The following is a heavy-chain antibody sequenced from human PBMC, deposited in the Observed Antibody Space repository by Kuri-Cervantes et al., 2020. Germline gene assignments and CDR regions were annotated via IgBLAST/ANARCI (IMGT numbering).Heavy chain of an antibody. CDR3: ARPRWGGAFDI. V-gene: IGHV3-30-3*01. J-gene: IGHJ3*02. CDR2: ISYDGGNK. D-gene: IGHD5-24*01. CDR1: EFTFSSYA. Sequence: GGSLRLSCAASEFTFSSYAMHWVRQAPGKGLEWVAIISYDGGNKYYVDSVKGRFTISRDNSKNTLYLQMNSLRAEDTAVYYCARPRWGGAFDIWGQGTMVTVSS.